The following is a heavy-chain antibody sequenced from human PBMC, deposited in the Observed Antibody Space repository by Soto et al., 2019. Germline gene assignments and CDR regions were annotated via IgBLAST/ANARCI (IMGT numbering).Heavy chain of an antibody. Sequence: ASVKVSCKASGYTFTSYDINWVRQATGQGLEWMGWMNPNSGNTGYAQKFQGRVTMTRNTSISTAYMELSSLRSEDTAVYYCAKDVEQLTPRGYYYGTDVWGKGTTVTVSS. J-gene: IGHJ6*04. D-gene: IGHD6-13*01. V-gene: IGHV1-8*01. CDR3: AKDVEQLTPRGYYYGTDV. CDR1: GYTFTSYD. CDR2: MNPNSGNT.